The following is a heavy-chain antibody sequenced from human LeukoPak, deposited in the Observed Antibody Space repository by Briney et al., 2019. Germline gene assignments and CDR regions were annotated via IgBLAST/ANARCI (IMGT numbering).Heavy chain of an antibody. CDR3: ARVVEDYYGSGSYTPHFDY. Sequence: ASVKVSCKASGYTFTSYYMHWVRQAPGQGLEWMGIINPSGGSTSYAQKFQGRVTMTRDTSTSTVCMELSSLRSEDTAVYYCARVVEDYYGSGSYTPHFDYWGQGTLVTVSS. CDR2: INPSGGST. J-gene: IGHJ4*02. V-gene: IGHV1-46*01. CDR1: GYTFTSYY. D-gene: IGHD3-10*01.